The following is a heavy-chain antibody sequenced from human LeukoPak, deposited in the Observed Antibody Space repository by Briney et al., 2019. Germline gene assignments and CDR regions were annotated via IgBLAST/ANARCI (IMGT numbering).Heavy chain of an antibody. CDR3: ARDTRNYYDSSGYYSFDY. CDR2: IYYSGST. D-gene: IGHD3-22*01. V-gene: IGHV4-59*01. CDR1: GGSISSYY. J-gene: IGHJ4*02. Sequence: SETLSLTCTVSGGSISSYYWSWIRQPPGKGLEWIGYIYYSGSTNYNPSLKSRVTISVDTSKNQFSLKLSSVTAADTAVYYCARDTRNYYDSSGYYSFDYWGQGTLVTVSS.